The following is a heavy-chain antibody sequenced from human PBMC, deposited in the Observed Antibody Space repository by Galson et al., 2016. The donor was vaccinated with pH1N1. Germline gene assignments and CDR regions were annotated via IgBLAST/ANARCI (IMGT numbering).Heavy chain of an antibody. D-gene: IGHD3-16*01. V-gene: IGHV2-5*02. Sequence: PALVKPTQTLTLTCAFSGFSLSASGAAVGWLRQPPGKAPEWLAMIYWDDSERYSQSLKARLTISKDSTKRHVVLTMTDMDPEDTGTYYCVHNDNIVMEEAAFDIFDIWGQGAAVHVSS. J-gene: IGHJ3*02. CDR2: IYWDDSE. CDR1: GFSLSASGAA. CDR3: VHNDNIVMEEAAFDIFDI.